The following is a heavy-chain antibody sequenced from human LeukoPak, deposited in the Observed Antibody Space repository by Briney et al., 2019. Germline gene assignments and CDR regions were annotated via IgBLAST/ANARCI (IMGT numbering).Heavy chain of an antibody. V-gene: IGHV3-21*01. CDR3: ARDMKYYDSGNTKPFDS. CDR1: GFTFSSYA. CDR2: ISISSDYI. J-gene: IGHJ5*01. D-gene: IGHD3-10*01. Sequence: GGSLRLSCAASGFTFSSYAMSWVRQAPGKGLEWVSAISISSDYIFYADSVKGRFTTSRGNAKNSLYLQMTSLRDEDTAVYYCARDMKYYDSGNTKPFDSWGQGTLVTVSS.